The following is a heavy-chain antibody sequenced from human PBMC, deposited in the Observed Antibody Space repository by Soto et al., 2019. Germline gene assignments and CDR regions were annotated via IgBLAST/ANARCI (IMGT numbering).Heavy chain of an antibody. J-gene: IGHJ5*02. Sequence: PGGSLRLSCAASGFTFSSYAMHWVRQAPGKGLEWVAVISYDGSNKYYADSVKGRFTISRDNSKNTLYLQMNSLRAEDTAVYYCARALKAHYYDSSDNWFDPWGQGTLVTVSS. V-gene: IGHV3-30-3*01. CDR3: ARALKAHYYDSSDNWFDP. D-gene: IGHD3-22*01. CDR2: ISYDGSNK. CDR1: GFTFSSYA.